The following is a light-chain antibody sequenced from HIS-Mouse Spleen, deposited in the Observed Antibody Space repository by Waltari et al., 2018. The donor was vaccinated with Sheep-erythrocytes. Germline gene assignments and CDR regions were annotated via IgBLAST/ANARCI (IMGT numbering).Light chain of an antibody. J-gene: IGKJ4*01. Sequence: DIVMTQSPDSLAVSLGEWATINCKSSQSVLYSSNNKNYLAWYQQKPGQPTKLLIYWASTRESGVPDRFSGSGSGTDFTLTISSLQAEDVAVYYCQQYYSTLLTFGGGTKVEIK. V-gene: IGKV4-1*01. CDR3: QQYYSTLLT. CDR1: QSVLYSSNNKNY. CDR2: WAS.